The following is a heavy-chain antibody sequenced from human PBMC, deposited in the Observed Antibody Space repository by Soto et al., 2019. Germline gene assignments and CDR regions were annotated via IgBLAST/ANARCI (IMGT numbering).Heavy chain of an antibody. D-gene: IGHD3-10*01. CDR3: ARGVGSGSYDNQYNWFDP. V-gene: IGHV1-18*03. Sequence: QVQLVQSGGEVKKPGASVKVSCKASGYTFTNYGISWVRQAPGQGLEWMGWINVYNGNTKYAQKVQGRVTMTTDTSTRTAYMELRSLGSDDMAVYYCARGVGSGSYDNQYNWFDPWGQGTLVTVSS. CDR2: INVYNGNT. CDR1: GYTFTNYG. J-gene: IGHJ5*02.